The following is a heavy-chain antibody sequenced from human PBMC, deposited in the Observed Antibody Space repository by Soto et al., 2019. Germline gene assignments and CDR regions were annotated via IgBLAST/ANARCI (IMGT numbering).Heavy chain of an antibody. J-gene: IGHJ6*02. Sequence: QVQLVQSGAEVKKPGASVKVSCKASGYTFTSYGISWVRQAPGQGLEWMGWISAYNGNTNYAQKLQGRVTMTTDTSTSTAYMELRSLRSDDTAVDYCARTKIQAYDFLSHSPYYYYGIDVWGQGTTVTVSS. CDR1: GYTFTSYG. CDR2: ISAYNGNT. D-gene: IGHD3-3*01. CDR3: ARTKIQAYDFLSHSPYYYYGIDV. V-gene: IGHV1-18*01.